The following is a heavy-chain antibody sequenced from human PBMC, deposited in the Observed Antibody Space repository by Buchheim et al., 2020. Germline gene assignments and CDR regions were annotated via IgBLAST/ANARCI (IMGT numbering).Heavy chain of an antibody. CDR1: GFTFRSFG. CDR2: ITNDGTSI. Sequence: QVQLVESGGGVVQPGTSLRLSCAASGFTFRSFGMHWVRQAPGKGLEWVSIITNDGTSIVYGDSVKGRFIVSRDNSNDSVYLRLNDLTSDDTAMYYCARGSCSSNRYLDVWGQGT. V-gene: IGHV3-30*03. D-gene: IGHD2-15*01. CDR3: ARGSCSSNRYLDV. J-gene: IGHJ6*02.